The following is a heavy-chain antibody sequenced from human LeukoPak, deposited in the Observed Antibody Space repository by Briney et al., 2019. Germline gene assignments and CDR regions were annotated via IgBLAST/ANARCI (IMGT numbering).Heavy chain of an antibody. J-gene: IGHJ4*02. CDR1: GYTFTGCY. V-gene: IGHV1-2*02. D-gene: IGHD3-22*01. Sequence: ASVKVSCKASGYTFTGCYMHWVRQAPGQGLEWMGWINPNSGGTNYAQKFQGRVTMTRDTSISTAYMELSRLRSDDTAVYYCARDMHPTYYCDSSGYPDYWGQGTLVTVSS. CDR3: ARDMHPTYYCDSSGYPDY. CDR2: INPNSGGT.